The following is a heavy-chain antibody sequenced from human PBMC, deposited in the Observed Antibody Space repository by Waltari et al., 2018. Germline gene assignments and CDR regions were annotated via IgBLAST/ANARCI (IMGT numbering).Heavy chain of an antibody. D-gene: IGHD6-19*01. J-gene: IGHJ4*02. V-gene: IGHV1-18*01. CDR1: GYTFIDSY. Sequence: QVQLVQSGAEVKKPGDSVKVSCQASGYTFIDSYKHWVRQAPGQGPEWVGRISTYTGNTDYAQKFRGRVTMTTETSTSTAYLDLRGLRSDDTAVYYCARDRDYSSGSPPAFWGQGTLVTVSS. CDR3: ARDRDYSSGSPPAF. CDR2: ISTYTGNT.